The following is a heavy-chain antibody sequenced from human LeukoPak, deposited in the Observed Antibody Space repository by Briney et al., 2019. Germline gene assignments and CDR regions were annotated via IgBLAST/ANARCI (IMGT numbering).Heavy chain of an antibody. J-gene: IGHJ4*02. V-gene: IGHV3-21*01. CDR3: ARARDYDFWSGYLVPFDY. CDR2: ISSSSSYI. Sequence: GSLRLSCAASGFTFSSYSMNWVRQAPGKGLEWVSSISSSSSYIYYADSVKGRFTISRDNAKNSLYLQMNSLRAEDTAVYYCARARDYDFWSGYLVPFDYWGQGTLVTVSS. CDR1: GFTFSSYS. D-gene: IGHD3-3*01.